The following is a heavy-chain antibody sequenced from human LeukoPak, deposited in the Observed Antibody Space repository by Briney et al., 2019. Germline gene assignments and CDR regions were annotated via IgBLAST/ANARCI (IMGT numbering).Heavy chain of an antibody. CDR3: ARVSFQGYFDY. V-gene: IGHV1-18*01. CDR1: GSTLTSYG. D-gene: IGHD3-16*02. J-gene: IGHJ4*02. CDR2: ISAYNGIT. Sequence: ATVTVSCKASGSTLTSYGLSWLRPAPRQGLEWMGWISAYNGITNYAQKLQGRVTMTTDTSTSTAYMELRSLRSDDTAVYYCARVSFQGYFDYWGQGTLVTVSS.